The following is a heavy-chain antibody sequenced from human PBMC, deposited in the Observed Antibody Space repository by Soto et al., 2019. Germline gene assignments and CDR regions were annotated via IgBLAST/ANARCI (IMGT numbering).Heavy chain of an antibody. Sequence: QVQLLQSGAEVKKPGASVKVSCKASGYTFTSYDINWVRQATGQGLEWMGWMNPNSANTGYAQKFQGRVTMTRNTSRSTAYKELSSLSTEDSAGYYCAREGGWGMDGWGQGTTVTVSS. CDR2: MNPNSANT. CDR1: GYTFTSYD. V-gene: IGHV1-8*01. D-gene: IGHD6-19*01. J-gene: IGHJ6*02. CDR3: AREGGWGMDG.